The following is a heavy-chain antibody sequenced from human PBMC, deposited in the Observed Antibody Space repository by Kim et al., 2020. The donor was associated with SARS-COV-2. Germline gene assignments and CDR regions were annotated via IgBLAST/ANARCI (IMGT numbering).Heavy chain of an antibody. CDR3: AKKYDILTGRRPFFDY. CDR1: GFTFSSYA. Sequence: GGSLRLSCAASGFTFSSYAMSWVRQAPGKGLEWVSAISGSGGSTYYADSVKGRFTISRDNSKNTLYLQMNSLRAEDTAVYYCAKKYDILTGRRPFFDYWGQGTLVTVSS. V-gene: IGHV3-23*01. J-gene: IGHJ4*02. CDR2: ISGSGGST. D-gene: IGHD3-9*01.